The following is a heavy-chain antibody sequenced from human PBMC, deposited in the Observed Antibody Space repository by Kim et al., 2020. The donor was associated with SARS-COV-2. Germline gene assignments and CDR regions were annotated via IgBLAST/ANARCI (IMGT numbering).Heavy chain of an antibody. J-gene: IGHJ6*02. V-gene: IGHV4-34*01. Sequence: SETLSLTCAVYGGSFSGYYWSWIRQPPGKGLEWIGEINHSGSTNYNPSLKSRVTISVDTSKNQFSLKLSSVTAADTAVYYCARAGSYNGMDVWGQGTTVTVSS. D-gene: IGHD3-10*01. CDR2: INHSGST. CDR3: ARAGSYNGMDV. CDR1: GGSFSGYY.